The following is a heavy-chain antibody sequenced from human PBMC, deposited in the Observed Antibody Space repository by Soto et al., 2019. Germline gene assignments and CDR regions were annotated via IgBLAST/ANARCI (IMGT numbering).Heavy chain of an antibody. Sequence: SETLSLTCTVSGGSISSYYWSWIRQPPGKGLEWIGYIYYSGSTNYNPSLKSRVTISVDTSKNQFSLKLSSVTAADTAVYYCARGIAAAYWFDPWGQGTLVTVSS. CDR3: ARGIAAAYWFDP. J-gene: IGHJ5*02. V-gene: IGHV4-59*01. CDR2: IYYSGST. D-gene: IGHD6-13*01. CDR1: GGSISSYY.